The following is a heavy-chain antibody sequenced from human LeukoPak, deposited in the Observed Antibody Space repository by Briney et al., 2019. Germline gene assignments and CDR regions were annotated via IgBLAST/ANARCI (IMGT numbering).Heavy chain of an antibody. CDR2: FDPEDGET. CDR1: GYTLTELS. Sequence: ASVKVSCKVSGYTLTELSMHWVRQAPGKGLEWMGGFDPEDGETNYAQKFQGRVTITTDESTSTAYMELSSLRSENTAVYYCAGGGIADSFDYWGQGTLVTVSS. D-gene: IGHD2-21*01. CDR3: AGGGIADSFDY. J-gene: IGHJ4*02. V-gene: IGHV1-24*01.